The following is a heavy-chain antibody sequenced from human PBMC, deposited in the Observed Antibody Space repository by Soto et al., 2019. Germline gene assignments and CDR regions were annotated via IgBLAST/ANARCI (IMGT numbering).Heavy chain of an antibody. D-gene: IGHD6-13*01. V-gene: IGHV3-48*03. J-gene: IGHJ4*02. Sequence: PGGSLRLSCVASEFTFSSYEMNWVRQAPGKGLEWVSYISSSGSTIYYTDSVKGRFTISRDNAKKSLYLQMNSLRAEGTAVYYCVRFGGAAAGPGDYWGQGTLVTVSS. CDR2: ISSSGSTI. CDR1: EFTFSSYE. CDR3: VRFGGAAAGPGDY.